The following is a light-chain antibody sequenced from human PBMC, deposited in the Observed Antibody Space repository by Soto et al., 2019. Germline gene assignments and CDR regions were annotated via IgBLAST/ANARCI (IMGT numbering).Light chain of an antibody. J-gene: IGKJ1*01. Sequence: EIVTTQSPATLADPPGEIDTLSGSASQSISGFLAWYQQKPGQAPRLLIYGASTRDTGIPARSSGGGSGTEFTLNISRLHPEDFALYYCQQYNNWTRTFGPGT. V-gene: IGKV3-15*01. CDR3: QQYNNWTRT. CDR1: QSISGF. CDR2: GAS.